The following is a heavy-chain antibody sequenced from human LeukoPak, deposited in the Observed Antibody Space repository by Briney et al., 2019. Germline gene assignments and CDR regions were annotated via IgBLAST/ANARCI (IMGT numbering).Heavy chain of an antibody. CDR3: ARTVRWLLSPHYGMDV. J-gene: IGHJ6*02. V-gene: IGHV4-59*01. CDR1: GGSISSYY. D-gene: IGHD3-3*01. CDR2: IYYSGNT. Sequence: PSETLSLTCNISGGSISSYYWSWIRQPPGKGLEWIGYIYYSGNTNYNPSLKSRVTISVDTSKSQFSLNLTSVTAADTAVYYCARTVRWLLSPHYGMDVWGQGTTVIVSS.